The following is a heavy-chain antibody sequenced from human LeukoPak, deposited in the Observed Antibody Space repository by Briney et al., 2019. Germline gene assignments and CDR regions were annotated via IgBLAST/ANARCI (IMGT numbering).Heavy chain of an antibody. CDR1: GGTFISYA. CDR3: ARDADSSGYYLMGHMENWFDP. D-gene: IGHD3-22*01. CDR2: IIPIFGTA. V-gene: IGHV1-69*13. J-gene: IGHJ5*02. Sequence: GASVQVSCKASGGTFISYAISWVRQAPGQGLEWMGGIIPIFGTANYAQKFQGRVTITADESTSTAYMELRSLRSDDTAVYYCARDADSSGYYLMGHMENWFDPWGQGTLVTVSS.